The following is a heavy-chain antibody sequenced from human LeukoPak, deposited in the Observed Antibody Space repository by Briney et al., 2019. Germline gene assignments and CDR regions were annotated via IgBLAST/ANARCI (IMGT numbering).Heavy chain of an antibody. Sequence: GGSLRLSCAASGFTFSSYAMHWVRQAPGKGLEWVTVISYDGSNKYYADSVKGRFTISRDNSKNTLYLQMNSLRAEDTAVYYCARDVDYDFWSGYHAIYVMDVWGQGTTVTVSS. D-gene: IGHD3-3*01. CDR3: ARDVDYDFWSGYHAIYVMDV. V-gene: IGHV3-30-3*01. CDR2: ISYDGSNK. J-gene: IGHJ6*02. CDR1: GFTFSSYA.